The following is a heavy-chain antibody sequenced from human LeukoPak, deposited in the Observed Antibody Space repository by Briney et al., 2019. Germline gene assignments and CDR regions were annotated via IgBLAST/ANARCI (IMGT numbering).Heavy chain of an antibody. D-gene: IGHD6-19*01. V-gene: IGHV3-48*01. CDR2: ISGSSSTI. CDR3: ARFLRSSGFVDY. J-gene: IGHJ4*02. CDR1: GFDFSVDS. Sequence: GGSLRLSCAASGFDFSVDSMNWVRQAPGKGLEWVSYISGSSSTIYYADSVKGRFTISRDNAKNSLYLQMNTLRAEDTAVYYCARFLRSSGFVDYWGQGTLVTVSS.